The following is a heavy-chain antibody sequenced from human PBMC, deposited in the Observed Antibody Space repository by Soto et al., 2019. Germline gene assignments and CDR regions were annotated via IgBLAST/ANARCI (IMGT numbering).Heavy chain of an antibody. Sequence: ASVKVSCKASGGTFSSYAISWVRQAPGQGLEWMGGIIPIFGTANYAQKFQGRVTITADESTSTAYMELSSLRSEDTAVCYCAREGGTKIGYCSSTSCYTGNWFDPWGQGTLVTVSS. D-gene: IGHD2-2*02. V-gene: IGHV1-69*13. CDR1: GGTFSSYA. CDR3: AREGGTKIGYCSSTSCYTGNWFDP. CDR2: IIPIFGTA. J-gene: IGHJ5*02.